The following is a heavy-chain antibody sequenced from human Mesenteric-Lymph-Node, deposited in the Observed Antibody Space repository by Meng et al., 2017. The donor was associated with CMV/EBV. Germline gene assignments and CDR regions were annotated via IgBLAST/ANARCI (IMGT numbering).Heavy chain of an antibody. CDR1: GGSISSYY. D-gene: IGHD3-3*01. V-gene: IGHV4-59*12. Sequence: SETLSLTCTVSGGSISSYYWSWIRQPPGKGLEWIGYIYYSWSTNYNPSLKSRVTISVDTSKNQFSLNLTSVTAADTAVYYCARVPDYDFWSGYYSERGYWGQGALVTVSS. CDR3: ARVPDYDFWSGYYSERGY. CDR2: IYYSWST. J-gene: IGHJ4*02.